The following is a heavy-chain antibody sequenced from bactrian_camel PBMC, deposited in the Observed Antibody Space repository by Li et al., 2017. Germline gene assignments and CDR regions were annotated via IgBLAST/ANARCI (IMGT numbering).Heavy chain of an antibody. J-gene: IGHJ4*01. CDR2: ILNDSKT. Sequence: HVQLVESGGGLVQPGGSLRLSCVSGDAYSSRSMAWYRRPPEKEREWVSYILNDSKTAYRTSVRGRFTISRDSAKNVVYLQMDSLKPEDTAMYYCNSWPPPAAGTGDDYWGQGTQVTVS. CDR3: NSWPPPAAGTGDDY. V-gene: IGHV3S53*01. CDR1: GDAYSSRS.